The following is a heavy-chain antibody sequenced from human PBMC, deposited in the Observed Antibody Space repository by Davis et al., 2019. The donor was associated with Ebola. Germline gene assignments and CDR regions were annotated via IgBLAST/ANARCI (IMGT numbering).Heavy chain of an antibody. V-gene: IGHV1-2*02. Sequence: ASVKVSCKASGYTFTGYYMHWVRQAPGQGLEWMGWINPNSGGTNYAQKFQGRVTVTRDTSISTAYMELSRLRSDDTAVYYCARDQDIVVVPAALYGFPSGMDVWGQGTTVTVSS. D-gene: IGHD2-2*01. CDR3: ARDQDIVVVPAALYGFPSGMDV. J-gene: IGHJ6*02. CDR2: INPNSGGT. CDR1: GYTFTGYY.